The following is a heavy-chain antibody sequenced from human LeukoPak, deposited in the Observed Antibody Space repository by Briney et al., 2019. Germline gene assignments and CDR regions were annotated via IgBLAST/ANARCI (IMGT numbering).Heavy chain of an antibody. CDR2: INAGNGNT. J-gene: IGHJ5*02. CDR3: ARDRGSGSYRRFDP. Sequence: ASVKVSCKASGYTFTSYAMHWVRQAPGQRLEWMGWINAGNGNTKYSQRFQGRVTITRDTSASTAYMELSSLRSEDTAVYYCARDRGSGSYRRFDPWGQGTLVTVSS. V-gene: IGHV1-3*01. D-gene: IGHD1-26*01. CDR1: GYTFTSYA.